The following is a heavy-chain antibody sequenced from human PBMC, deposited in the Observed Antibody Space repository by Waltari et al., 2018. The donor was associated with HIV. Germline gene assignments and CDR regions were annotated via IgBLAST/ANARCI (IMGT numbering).Heavy chain of an antibody. CDR3: DMYYYDSSGYSAAV. CDR1: GFTVSNHH. Sequence: EVQLVESGGGLIQPGGSLRLSCAASGFTVSNHHMSWVRQAPGKGLEWVSVIYSSGKTYYADSVKGRFTISRDNSKNTLYLQMNRLRVEDTAVYYCDMYYYDSSGYSAAVWGQGTTVTVSS. V-gene: IGHV3-53*01. J-gene: IGHJ6*02. D-gene: IGHD3-22*01. CDR2: IYSSGKT.